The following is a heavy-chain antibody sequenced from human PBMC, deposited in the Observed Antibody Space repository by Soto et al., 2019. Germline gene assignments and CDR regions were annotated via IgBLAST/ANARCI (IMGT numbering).Heavy chain of an antibody. J-gene: IGHJ4*02. CDR3: ESVAASGWCVY. CDR1: GGSISSSSYY. V-gene: IGHV4-39*02. CDR2: IYYSGSP. D-gene: IGHD3-3*01. Sequence: QLQLQESGPGLVKPSETLSLTCTVSGGSISSSSYYWGWIRQPPGKGLEWIGSIYYSGSPYYTPSLNSRVTITLDTSNTHFSLNLSSVTAADPAVSCCESVAASGWCVYWGQGTLVTVSS.